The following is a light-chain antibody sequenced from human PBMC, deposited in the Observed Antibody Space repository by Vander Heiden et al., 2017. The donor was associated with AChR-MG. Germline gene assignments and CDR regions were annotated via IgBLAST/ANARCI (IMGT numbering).Light chain of an antibody. CDR2: GTS. Sequence: DIQMTQSPSSLSAAVRDGATISCRASQTVHNYLNWYQQRPGKAPNLLISGTSNLQSGVPSRFSGSGSGTEFTLSISGLQPEDYATYFCQQTSSVPHTFGRGTKLEI. V-gene: IGKV1-39*01. J-gene: IGKJ2*01. CDR1: QTVHNY. CDR3: QQTSSVPHT.